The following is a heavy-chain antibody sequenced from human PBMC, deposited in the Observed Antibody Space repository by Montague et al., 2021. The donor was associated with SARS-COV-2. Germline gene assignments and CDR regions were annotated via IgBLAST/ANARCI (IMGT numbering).Heavy chain of an antibody. CDR3: ARVGRGSSWYEVAFDN. J-gene: IGHJ3*02. CDR1: GASISRYS. Sequence: SETLSLTCTVSGASISRYSCSWSRHPPGKRRVGFGYIYNSGSTTYNPPPTSRVTISLDTSTNQLSLKLSSVAAADTAVYYCARVGRGSSWYEVAFDNGGQGTGVTVSS. CDR2: IYNSGST. D-gene: IGHD6-13*01. V-gene: IGHV4-59*01.